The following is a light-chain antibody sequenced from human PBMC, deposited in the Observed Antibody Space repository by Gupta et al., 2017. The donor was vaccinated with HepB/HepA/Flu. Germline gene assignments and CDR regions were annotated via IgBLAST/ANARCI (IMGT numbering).Light chain of an antibody. V-gene: IGKV3-15*01. CDR2: GAP. J-gene: IGKJ3*01. CDR1: QSVDNN. CDR3: QQDNNWRVT. Sequence: IVLTHSPAPLSVYPGERVSLSCSTSQSVDNNLAWYQQKPGQAPRLLIFGAPIRASGVPARSSGSGSGTEFTLTVSDPQSDAFALYYCQQDNNWRVTFGHGTKVDIK.